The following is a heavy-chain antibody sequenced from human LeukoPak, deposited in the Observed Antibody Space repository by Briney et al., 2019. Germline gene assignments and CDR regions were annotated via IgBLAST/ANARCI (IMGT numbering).Heavy chain of an antibody. Sequence: ASVKVSCKASGYSFNDYYIHWVRQVPGQGLEWMGWISPNSGGTNYAQNFQGRVTMTRDTSITTAYMELSGLTSDDTALYYCARNYGGTSKYFDYWGQGTLVTVSS. CDR3: ARNYGGTSKYFDY. CDR1: GYSFNDYY. J-gene: IGHJ4*02. D-gene: IGHD4-23*01. V-gene: IGHV1-2*02. CDR2: ISPNSGGT.